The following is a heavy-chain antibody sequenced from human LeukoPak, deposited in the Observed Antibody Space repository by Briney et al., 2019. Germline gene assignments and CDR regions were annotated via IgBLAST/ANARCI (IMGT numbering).Heavy chain of an antibody. D-gene: IGHD4-11*01. Sequence: ASVKVSCKASGYTFTSYYMHWVRQAPGQGLEWMGIINPSGGSTSYAQKFQGRVTMTRDTSTRTVYMELSSLRSEDTAVYYCARDRSPTLQMRYNWFDPWGQGTLVTVSS. CDR3: ARDRSPTLQMRYNWFDP. CDR1: GYTFTSYY. J-gene: IGHJ5*02. CDR2: INPSGGST. V-gene: IGHV1-46*01.